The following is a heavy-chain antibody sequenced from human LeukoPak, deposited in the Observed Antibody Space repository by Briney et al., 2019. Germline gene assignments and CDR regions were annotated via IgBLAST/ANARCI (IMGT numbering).Heavy chain of an antibody. CDR1: GFTFSSYW. CDR2: IYSDGRST. Sequence: GGSLRLSCAASGFTFSSYWMYWVRQAPGKGLVWVSRIYSDGRSTNHADSVKGRFTISRDNAKNTLYLQMNSLRAEDTAVYYCARRHCSGGSCYSASDYWGQGTLVTVSS. J-gene: IGHJ4*02. CDR3: ARRHCSGGSCYSASDY. V-gene: IGHV3-74*01. D-gene: IGHD2-15*01.